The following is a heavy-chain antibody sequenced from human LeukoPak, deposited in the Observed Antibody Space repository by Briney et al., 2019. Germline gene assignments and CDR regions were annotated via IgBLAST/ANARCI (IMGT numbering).Heavy chain of an antibody. CDR1: GGSFSGYY. J-gene: IGHJ5*02. V-gene: IGHV4-34*01. CDR3: ARFPMVRGVILRFDP. Sequence: SETLSLTCAVYGGSFSGYYWSWIRQPPGKGLEWIGSIYYSGSTYYNPSLKSRVTISVDTSKNQFSLKLSSVTAADTAVYYCARFPMVRGVILRFDPWGQGTLVTVSS. CDR2: IYYSGST. D-gene: IGHD3-10*01.